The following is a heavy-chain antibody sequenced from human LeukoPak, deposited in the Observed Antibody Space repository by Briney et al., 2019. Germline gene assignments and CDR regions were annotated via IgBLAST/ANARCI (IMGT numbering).Heavy chain of an antibody. D-gene: IGHD2/OR15-2a*01. V-gene: IGHV4-61*05. CDR2: ISDIGSI. CDR1: GGSIGSSSYY. CDR3: AGHYPRNTVDF. J-gene: IGHJ4*02. Sequence: TPSETLSLTCAVSGGSIGSSSYYWSWIRQPPGKGLEWIAYISDIGSINYNPSLKSRVTISLDTSKKQLSLKLSSVTAADTAVYYCAGHYPRNTVDFWGQGTLVTVSS.